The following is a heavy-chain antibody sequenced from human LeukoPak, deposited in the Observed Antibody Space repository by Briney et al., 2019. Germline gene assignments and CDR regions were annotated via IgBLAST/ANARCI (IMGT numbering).Heavy chain of an antibody. V-gene: IGHV3-23*01. Sequence: GGSLRLSCAASGFTFSSYAMNWVRQAPGKGLEWVSGISGHGGNTYYADSVRGRFTISRDNSKNTLYLQMNSLRAEDTAVYYCAKDLAIAVAGNGYFDYWGQGTLVTVSS. CDR2: ISGHGGNT. J-gene: IGHJ4*02. CDR1: GFTFSSYA. D-gene: IGHD6-19*01. CDR3: AKDLAIAVAGNGYFDY.